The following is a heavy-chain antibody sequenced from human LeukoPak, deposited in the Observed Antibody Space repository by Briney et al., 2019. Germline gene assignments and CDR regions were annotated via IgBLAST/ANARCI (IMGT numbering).Heavy chain of an antibody. CDR2: IFHSGST. J-gene: IGHJ4*02. Sequence: SETLSLTCAVSSGSIFTSNWWSWVRQPPGKGLEWIGQIFHSGSTSYSPSLKSRVTISVDKSKNQFSLKLSSVTAADTAVYYCVSYYYDSSGYYYFDYWGQGTLVTVSS. D-gene: IGHD3-22*01. CDR3: VSYYYDSSGYYYFDY. CDR1: SGSIFTSNW. V-gene: IGHV4-4*02.